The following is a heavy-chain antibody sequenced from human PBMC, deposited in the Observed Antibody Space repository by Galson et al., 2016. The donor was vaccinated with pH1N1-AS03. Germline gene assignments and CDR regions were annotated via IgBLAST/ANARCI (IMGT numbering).Heavy chain of an antibody. CDR2: ISDTGGRT. J-gene: IGHJ4*02. CDR1: GFIFSDYA. V-gene: IGHV3-64*02. Sequence: SLRLSCAASGFIFSDYAIYWVRQAPGKGLEFVSGISDTGGRTYYADSVKGRFTISRDNSENTVFLQVGSLSPEDVAVYYCARLQRDTILTDSFFDYWGQGTLVTVSS. D-gene: IGHD5-18*01. CDR3: ARLQRDTILTDSFFDY.